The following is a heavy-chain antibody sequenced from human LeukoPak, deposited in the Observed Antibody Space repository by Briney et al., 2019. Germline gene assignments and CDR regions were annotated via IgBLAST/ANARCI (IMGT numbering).Heavy chain of an antibody. CDR3: ASLRGIMSSGWYHFDY. CDR2: IYTSGST. Sequence: KSSETLSLTCTVSGGSVSSHYWTWIRQPAGKGLEWIGRIYTSGSTNYNPSLKSRVTISADTSRNQFSLKLSSVTAADTAVYYCASLRGIMSSGWYHFDYWGQGTLVTVSS. J-gene: IGHJ4*02. D-gene: IGHD6-19*01. V-gene: IGHV4-4*07. CDR1: GGSVSSHY.